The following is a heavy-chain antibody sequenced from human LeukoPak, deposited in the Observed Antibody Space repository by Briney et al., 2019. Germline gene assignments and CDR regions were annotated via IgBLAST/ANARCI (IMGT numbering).Heavy chain of an antibody. D-gene: IGHD2-2*01. CDR3: ARRNLVGYCSSTSCYPGSWFDP. CDR1: GGSFSGYY. V-gene: IGHV4-34*01. CDR2: INHSGST. Sequence: PSETLSLTCAVYGGSFSGYYWSWIRQPPGKGLEWIGEINHSGSTSYNPSLKSRVTISVDTSKNQFSLKLSSVTAADTAVYYCARRNLVGYCSSTSCYPGSWFDPWGQGTLVTVSS. J-gene: IGHJ5*02.